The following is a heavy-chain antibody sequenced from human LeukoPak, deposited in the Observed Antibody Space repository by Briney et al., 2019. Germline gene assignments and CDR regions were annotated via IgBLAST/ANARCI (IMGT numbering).Heavy chain of an antibody. CDR1: GGSIISYY. D-gene: IGHD2-2*01. CDR3: ARDPSYHGGYFDY. J-gene: IGHJ4*02. Sequence: SETLSLTCTVSGGSIISYYWSWIRQPPGKGLEWIGYIYYSGSTNYNPSLKSRVTISVDTSKNQFSLKLSSVTAADTAVYYCARDPSYHGGYFDYWGQGTLVTVFS. CDR2: IYYSGST. V-gene: IGHV4-59*01.